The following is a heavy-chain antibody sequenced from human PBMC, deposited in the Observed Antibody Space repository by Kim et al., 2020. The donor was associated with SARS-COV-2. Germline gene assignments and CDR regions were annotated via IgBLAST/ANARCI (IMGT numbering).Heavy chain of an antibody. CDR3: ARDREYSYGSLLYYGMDV. D-gene: IGHD5-18*01. J-gene: IGHJ6*02. V-gene: IGHV3-53*04. Sequence: VKGRFTISRHNPKNTLYLQMNSLRAEDTAVYYCARDREYSYGSLLYYGMDVWGQGTTVTVSS.